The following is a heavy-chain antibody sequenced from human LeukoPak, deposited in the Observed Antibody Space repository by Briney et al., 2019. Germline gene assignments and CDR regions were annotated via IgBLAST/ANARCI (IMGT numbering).Heavy chain of an antibody. CDR1: GFTFSSYW. CDR3: ARPGIVGATRWFDP. D-gene: IGHD1-26*01. CDR2: TSDASSP. Sequence: GRSLTLSCAASGFTFSSYWMHWVRQAPGKGLVWVSRTSDASSPTSADSVKGRFTISRDNAKNTLYLQMNSLRAEATAVYYCARPGIVGATRWFDPWGQGTLVTVSS. J-gene: IGHJ5*02. V-gene: IGHV3-74*01.